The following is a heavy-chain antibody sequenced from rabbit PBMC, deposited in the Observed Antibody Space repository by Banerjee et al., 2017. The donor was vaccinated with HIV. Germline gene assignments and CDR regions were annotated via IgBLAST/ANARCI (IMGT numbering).Heavy chain of an antibody. V-gene: IGHV1S40*01. J-gene: IGHJ4*01. Sequence: LEWIACIYAGTSGSTYYASWAKGRFTISKASWTTVTLQMTSLTAADTASYFCARDLAGVIGWNFNLWGQGTLVTVS. CDR3: ARDLAGVIGWNFNL. CDR2: IYAGTSGST. D-gene: IGHD4-1*01.